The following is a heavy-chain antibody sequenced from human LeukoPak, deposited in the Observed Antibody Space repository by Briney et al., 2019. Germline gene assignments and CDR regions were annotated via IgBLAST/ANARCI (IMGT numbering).Heavy chain of an antibody. CDR2: ISYDGSNK. CDR1: GVTFSSYG. D-gene: IGHD6-13*01. Sequence: GGSLRLSCAASGVTFSSYGMHWVRQAPGKGLEWGAVISYDGSNKYYADSVKGRFTISRDNSKNTLYLQMNSLRAEDTAVYYCAKPDSSSWYGNVDYWGQGTLVTVSS. J-gene: IGHJ4*02. CDR3: AKPDSSSWYGNVDY. V-gene: IGHV3-30*18.